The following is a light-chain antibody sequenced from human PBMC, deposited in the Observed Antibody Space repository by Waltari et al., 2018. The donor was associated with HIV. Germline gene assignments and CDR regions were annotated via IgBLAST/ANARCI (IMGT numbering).Light chain of an antibody. Sequence: GLTQPPSASGTPGQWVTISCSGSSSNIGSRSVNWYQQLPGTAPKLLIYSDNQRPSGVPDRLSGSKSGTSASLAISGLQSEDEADYYCSTWDDSLNGRVFGGGTKLTVL. V-gene: IGLV1-44*01. CDR2: SDN. CDR3: STWDDSLNGRV. CDR1: SSNIGSRS. J-gene: IGLJ3*02.